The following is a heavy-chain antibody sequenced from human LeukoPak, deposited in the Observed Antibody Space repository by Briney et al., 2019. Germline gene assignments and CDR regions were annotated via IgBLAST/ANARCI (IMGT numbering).Heavy chain of an antibody. D-gene: IGHD4-11*01. CDR1: GFTFSDYY. J-gene: IGHJ4*02. Sequence: PGGSLRLSCAAFGFTFSDYYMSGIRQAPGKGLEWVSYISSSGSTIYYADSVKGRFTISRDNAKNSLYLQMNSLRAEDTAVYYCARVLSKTLLDYWGQGTLVTVSS. CDR3: ARVLSKTLLDY. V-gene: IGHV3-11*01. CDR2: ISSSGSTI.